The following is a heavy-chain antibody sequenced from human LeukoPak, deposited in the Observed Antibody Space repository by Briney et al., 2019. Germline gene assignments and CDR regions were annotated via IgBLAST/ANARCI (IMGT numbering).Heavy chain of an antibody. V-gene: IGHV3-21*06. CDR3: ARGHYDVLTSSYKWTPDY. Sequence: GGSLRLSCPASGFTFSTYNMNWARQAPGKGLEWVSSITSGGGYTYYADSVKGRFTTSRDNAKNSLSLRLDSLRAEDTAVYYCARGHYDVLTSSYKWTPDYWGQGTLVTVSS. D-gene: IGHD3-9*01. CDR1: GFTFSTYN. J-gene: IGHJ4*02. CDR2: ITSGGGYT.